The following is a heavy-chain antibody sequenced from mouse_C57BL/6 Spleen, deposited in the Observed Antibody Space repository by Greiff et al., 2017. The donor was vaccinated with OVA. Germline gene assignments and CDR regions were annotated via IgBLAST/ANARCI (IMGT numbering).Heavy chain of an antibody. CDR2: IWSGGST. CDR1: GFSLTSYG. CDR3: ARNEGVLAMDY. V-gene: IGHV2-2*01. Sequence: QVQLQQSGPGLVQPSQSLSITCTVSGFSLTSYGVHWVRQSPGKGLEWLGVIWSGGSTDYNAAFISRRSISKDNSKSQVFFKMNSLQADDTAIYYCARNEGVLAMDYWGQGTSVTVSS. J-gene: IGHJ4*01.